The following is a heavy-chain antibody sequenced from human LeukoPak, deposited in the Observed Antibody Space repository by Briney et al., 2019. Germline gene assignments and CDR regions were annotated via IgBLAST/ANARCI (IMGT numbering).Heavy chain of an antibody. CDR2: ISSSSSYI. Sequence: GGSLRLSCAASGFTFSSYSMNWVRQPPGKGLEWVSSISSSSSYIYYADSVKGRFTISRDNAKNSLYLQMNSLRAEDTAVYYCARGESHYDCSDRNWFDPWGQGTLVTVSS. D-gene: IGHD3-22*01. CDR3: ARGESHYDCSDRNWFDP. V-gene: IGHV3-21*01. CDR1: GFTFSSYS. J-gene: IGHJ5*02.